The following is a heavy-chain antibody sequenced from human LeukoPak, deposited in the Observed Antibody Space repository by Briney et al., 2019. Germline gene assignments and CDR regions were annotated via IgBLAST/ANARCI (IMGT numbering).Heavy chain of an antibody. V-gene: IGHV3-74*01. D-gene: IGHD7-27*01. CDR3: ARTRLNWGHAFDI. CDR2: INSDGSST. Sequence: GGSLRLSCAASGFTFSSYWMHWVRQAPGKGLVWVSRINSDGSSTSYADSVKGRFTISRDNAKNSLYLQMNSLRAEDTAVYYCARTRLNWGHAFDIWGQGTMVTVSS. CDR1: GFTFSSYW. J-gene: IGHJ3*02.